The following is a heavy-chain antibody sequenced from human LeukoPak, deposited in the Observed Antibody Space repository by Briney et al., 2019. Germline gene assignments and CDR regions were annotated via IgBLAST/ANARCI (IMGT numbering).Heavy chain of an antibody. V-gene: IGHV3-15*01. CDR1: GFTLSNAW. J-gene: IGHJ6*02. CDR3: TTGAPIRNYYGMDV. D-gene: IGHD3-9*01. CDR2: IKSKTDGRTT. Sequence: PGGSLRLSCAASGFTLSNAWMSWVRQAPGKGLEWVGRIKSKTDGRTTDYAAPLKGRFTISRDDSKNTLYLQMNSLKTDDTAVYYCTTGAPIRNYYGMDVWGQGTTVTVSS.